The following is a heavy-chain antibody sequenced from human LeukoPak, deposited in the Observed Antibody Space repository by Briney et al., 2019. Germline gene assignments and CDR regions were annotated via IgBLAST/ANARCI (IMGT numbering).Heavy chain of an antibody. D-gene: IGHD4-17*01. J-gene: IGHJ4*02. CDR1: GDSISSVGYY. V-gene: IGHV4-31*03. CDR3: ARNGDYGDYGNYFDY. Sequence: SETLSLTCTVSGDSISSVGYYWSWIRQHPGKGLEWLGYIYYSGSTYYNPSLKSRVTISVDTSKNQFSLKLSSVTAADTAVYYCARNGDYGDYGNYFDYWGQGTLVTVSS. CDR2: IYYSGST.